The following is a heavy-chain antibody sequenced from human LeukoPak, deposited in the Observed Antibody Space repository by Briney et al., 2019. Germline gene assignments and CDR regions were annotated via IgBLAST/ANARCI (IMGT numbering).Heavy chain of an antibody. D-gene: IGHD3-10*01. CDR3: AKSFGSGRTY. Sequence: PGGSLRLSCAASGFTFSSYAMYWVRQATRKGVEGVPSISDSGGVTYYADSVKGRFTISRDNSKNTVYLQMNSLRAEDTAIYYCAKSFGSGRTYWGQGTLVTVSS. CDR1: GFTFSSYA. V-gene: IGHV3-23*01. J-gene: IGHJ4*02. CDR2: ISDSGGVT.